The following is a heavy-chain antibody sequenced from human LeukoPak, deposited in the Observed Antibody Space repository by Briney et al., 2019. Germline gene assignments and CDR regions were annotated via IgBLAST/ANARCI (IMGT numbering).Heavy chain of an antibody. CDR2: ISGTGGRT. CDR3: AKGLHGGVGYGVDV. Sequence: GGSLRLSCAASGFTFSSHWMHWVRQAPGKGLEWVSSISGTGGRTYSADSVKGRFTISRDNSKNTLYPQMKNLRVEHTAVYYCAKGLHGGVGYGVDVWGQGTTVSVSS. V-gene: IGHV3-23*01. D-gene: IGHD3-16*01. CDR1: GFTFSSHW. J-gene: IGHJ6*02.